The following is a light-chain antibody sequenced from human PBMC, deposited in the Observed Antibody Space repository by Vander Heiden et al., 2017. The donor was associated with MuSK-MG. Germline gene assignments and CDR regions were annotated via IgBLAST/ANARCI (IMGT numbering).Light chain of an antibody. CDR2: RAS. CDR3: QQYNSYPLT. Sequence: DIQMTQSPSTLSASVRDRVTIICRASQSISSWLAWYQQKPGKAPKLLISRASTLESEVPSRFSGSGSGTEFTLTISSLQPDDFATYYCQQYNSYPLTFGGGTKVEIK. CDR1: QSISSW. J-gene: IGKJ4*01. V-gene: IGKV1-5*03.